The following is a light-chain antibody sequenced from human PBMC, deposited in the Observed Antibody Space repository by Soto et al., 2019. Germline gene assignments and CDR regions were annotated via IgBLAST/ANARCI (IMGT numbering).Light chain of an antibody. J-gene: IGLJ1*01. Sequence: QSALTQPASVSGSPGQSITISCTGTSIDVGKYNLVSWYQQHPGKAPNLIIYEGSKRPSGVSNRFSGSKSGNTASLTISILHAEDEADYYCCSYAGSSTYVFGTWTTVTVL. CDR1: SIDVGKYNL. V-gene: IGLV2-23*01. CDR2: EGS. CDR3: CSYAGSSTYV.